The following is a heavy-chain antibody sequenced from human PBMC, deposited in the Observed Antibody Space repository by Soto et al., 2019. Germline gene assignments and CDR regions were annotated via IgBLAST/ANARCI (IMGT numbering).Heavy chain of an antibody. J-gene: IGHJ5*02. D-gene: IGHD2-21*01. CDR1: GAALNSGNYY. V-gene: IGHV4-31*03. Sequence: QVRLQESGPGLVKPSETLSLTCSVSGAALNSGNYYWSWIRQVPGKCLEGIGHIYVTGAVDYNPSLRDRITISQDTSERQCSLHLRLVTAADTAVYYCARLRIATNNYKWFDPWGQGTLVTVSS. CDR3: ARLRIATNNYKWFDP. CDR2: IYVTGAV.